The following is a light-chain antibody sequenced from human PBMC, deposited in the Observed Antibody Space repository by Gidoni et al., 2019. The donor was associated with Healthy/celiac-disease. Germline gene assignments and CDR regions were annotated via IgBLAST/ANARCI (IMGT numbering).Light chain of an antibody. CDR1: SSDVGGYGY. V-gene: IGLV2-11*01. CDR3: CSYAGSYPYV. J-gene: IGLJ1*01. Sequence: QSALTQPRSVSGSPGQSVTISCTGTSSDVGGYGYVSWYQQHPGKAPKLMIYDVSKRPSGVPDRFSGSKSGNTASLTISGLQAEDEADYYCCSYAGSYPYVFGTGTKVTVL. CDR2: DVS.